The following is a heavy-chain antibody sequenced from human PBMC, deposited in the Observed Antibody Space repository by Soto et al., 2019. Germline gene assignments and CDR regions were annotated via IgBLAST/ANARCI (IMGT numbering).Heavy chain of an antibody. CDR3: AKAPYYYGSGGLLSY. V-gene: IGHV3-30*18. Sequence: PGGSLRLSCAASGFTFSSYGMHWVRQAPGKGLEWVAVISYDGSNKYYADSVKGRFTISRDNSKNTLYLQMNSLRAEDTAVYYCAKAPYYYGSGGLLSYWGQGPLVTVSS. D-gene: IGHD3-10*01. CDR1: GFTFSSYG. J-gene: IGHJ4*02. CDR2: ISYDGSNK.